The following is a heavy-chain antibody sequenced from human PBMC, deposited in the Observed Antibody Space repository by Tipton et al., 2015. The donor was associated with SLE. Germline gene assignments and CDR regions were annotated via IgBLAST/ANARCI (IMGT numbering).Heavy chain of an antibody. CDR3: ARGFGTRGTGYFQH. D-gene: IGHD2-8*02. J-gene: IGHJ1*01. V-gene: IGHV4-30-2*03. CDR2: IYYSGST. CDR1: GGSISSGGYS. Sequence: LRLSCAVSGGSISSGGYSWSWIRQPPGKGLEWIGSIYYSGSTCYNPSLKSRVTISVDTSKNQFSLKLSSVTAADTAVYYCARGFGTRGTGYFQHWGQGTLVTVSS.